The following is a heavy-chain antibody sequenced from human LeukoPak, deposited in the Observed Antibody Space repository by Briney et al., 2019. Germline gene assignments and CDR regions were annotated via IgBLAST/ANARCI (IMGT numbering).Heavy chain of an antibody. J-gene: IGHJ4*02. Sequence: SETLSLTCTVSGGSISSYYWSWIRQPPGKGLEWIGYIYYSGSTNYNPSLRSRVTISVDTSKNQFSLKLSSVTAADTAVYYCARDVAGGFDYWGQGTLVTVSS. V-gene: IGHV4-59*01. CDR2: IYYSGST. CDR3: ARDVAGGFDY. D-gene: IGHD3-16*01. CDR1: GGSISSYY.